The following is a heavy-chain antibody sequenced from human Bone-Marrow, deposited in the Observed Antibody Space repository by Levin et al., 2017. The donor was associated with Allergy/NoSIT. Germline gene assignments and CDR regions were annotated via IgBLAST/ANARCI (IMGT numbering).Heavy chain of an antibody. CDR3: ARDGGYQLIELLPYFDC. CDR2: IFYNGKT. Sequence: SETLSLTCAVSGYSINTSYHWGWFRQPPGKGLQWIGSIFYNGKTHYNPSLRSRVTISLDTSRNQFSLGLISVTAADTAVYFCARDGGYQLIELLPYFDCWGQGTRVTVSS. D-gene: IGHD1-26*01. V-gene: IGHV4-38-2*02. J-gene: IGHJ4*02. CDR1: GYSINTSYH.